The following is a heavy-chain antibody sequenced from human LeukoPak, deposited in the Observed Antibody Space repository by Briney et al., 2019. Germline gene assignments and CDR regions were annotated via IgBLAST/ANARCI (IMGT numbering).Heavy chain of an antibody. CDR2: ISAYNGDT. V-gene: IGHV1-18*01. J-gene: IGHJ4*02. CDR1: GYTFTSYG. Sequence: GASVKVSCKASGYTFTSYGINWVRQAPGQGLEWMGWISAYNGDTNYAQKLQGRVTMTTDTSTSTAYMDLRSLRSDDTAAYYCARDRCSSTSCYFVNVYWGQGTLVTVSS. D-gene: IGHD2-2*01. CDR3: ARDRCSSTSCYFVNVY.